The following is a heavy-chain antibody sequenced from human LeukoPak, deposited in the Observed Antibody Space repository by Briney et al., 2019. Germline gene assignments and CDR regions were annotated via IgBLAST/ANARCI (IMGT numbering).Heavy chain of an antibody. D-gene: IGHD3-22*01. V-gene: IGHV1-18*01. J-gene: IGHJ4*02. CDR1: GYTFTTYG. Sequence: GASVKVSCKASGYTFTTYGISWVRQAPGQGLEWMGWISAYTGNRHYAEKFQDRVTMTTDTSTGTAYMELRSLRSDDTAVYYCARDSHSRTSGYLVWGQGTLVTVSS. CDR3: ARDSHSRTSGYLV. CDR2: ISAYTGNR.